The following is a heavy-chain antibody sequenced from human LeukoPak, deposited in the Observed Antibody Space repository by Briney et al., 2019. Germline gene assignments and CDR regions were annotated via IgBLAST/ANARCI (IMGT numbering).Heavy chain of an antibody. CDR1: GFAFETYW. V-gene: IGHV3-7*01. CDR3: ARGSTGI. J-gene: IGHJ3*02. D-gene: IGHD2-8*02. CDR2: IKQDGSEK. Sequence: GGSLRLSCAASGFAFETYWMSWVRQAPGKGLEWVANIKQDGSEKYYVDSVKGRFTISRDNAKNSLYLQMNSLRAEDTAVYYCARGSTGIWGQGTMVTVSS.